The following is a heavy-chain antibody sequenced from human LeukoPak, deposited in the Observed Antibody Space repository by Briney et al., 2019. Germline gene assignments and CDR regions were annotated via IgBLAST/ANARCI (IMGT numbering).Heavy chain of an antibody. Sequence: SETLSLTCTVSGGSISSYYWSWIRQPPGKGLEWIGYIYTSGSTNYHPSLKSRVISVDTSKNQFSLKLSSVTAADTAVYYCARPRKRTIFGVVTTDAFDIWGQGTMVTVSS. J-gene: IGHJ3*02. V-gene: IGHV4-4*09. CDR3: ARPRKRTIFGVVTTDAFDI. CDR1: GGSISSYY. D-gene: IGHD3-3*01. CDR2: IYTSGST.